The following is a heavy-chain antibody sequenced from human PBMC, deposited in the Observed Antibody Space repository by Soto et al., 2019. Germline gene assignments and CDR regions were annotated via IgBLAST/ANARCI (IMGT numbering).Heavy chain of an antibody. V-gene: IGHV3-9*01. J-gene: IGHJ3*02. Sequence: EVQLVESGGGLVQPGRSLRLSCAASGFTFDDYAMHWVRQAPGKGLEWVSGISWNSGSIGYADSVKGRFTISRDNAKNSLYLQMNSLRAEDTALYYCAKDIGTGTYYDISAWDIWGQGTMVTVSS. CDR3: AKDIGTGTYYDISAWDI. CDR1: GFTFDDYA. CDR2: ISWNSGSI. D-gene: IGHD3-9*01.